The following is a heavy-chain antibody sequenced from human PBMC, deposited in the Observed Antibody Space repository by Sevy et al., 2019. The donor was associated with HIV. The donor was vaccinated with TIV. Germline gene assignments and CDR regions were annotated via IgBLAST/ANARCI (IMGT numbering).Heavy chain of an antibody. D-gene: IGHD2-8*01. CDR2: ISSSSSYI. CDR3: ARGTMVYAIVNYYGMDV. J-gene: IGHJ6*02. Sequence: GGSLRLSCAASGFTFSSYSMHWVRQAPGKGLEWVSSISSSSSYIYYADSVKGRFTISRDNAKNSLYLQMNSLRAEDTAVYYCARGTMVYAIVNYYGMDVWGQRTTVTVSS. V-gene: IGHV3-21*01. CDR1: GFTFSSYS.